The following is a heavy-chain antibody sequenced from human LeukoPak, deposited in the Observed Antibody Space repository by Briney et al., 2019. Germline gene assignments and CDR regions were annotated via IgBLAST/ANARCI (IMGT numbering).Heavy chain of an antibody. CDR3: ARVGVTQFDY. CDR2: ISAHNGNT. Sequence: GASVKVSCKVSGYTLTELSMHWVRQAPGQGLEWMGWISAHNGNTDYAQKFQGRVTMTTDTSTSTAYMELSSLRSEDTAVYYCARVGVTQFDYWGQGTLVTVSS. V-gene: IGHV1-18*01. CDR1: GYTLTELS. D-gene: IGHD4-23*01. J-gene: IGHJ4*02.